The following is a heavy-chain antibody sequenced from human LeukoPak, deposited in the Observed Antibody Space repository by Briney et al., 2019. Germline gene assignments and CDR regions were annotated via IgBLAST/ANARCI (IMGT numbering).Heavy chain of an antibody. J-gene: IGHJ5*02. CDR1: GGSFSGYY. V-gene: IGHV4-34*01. CDR2: INHSGST. D-gene: IGHD2-15*01. CDR3: SGGYNWFDP. Sequence: SETLSLTCAVYGGSFSGYYWSWIRQPPGKGLEWIGEINHSGSTNYNPSLKSRVTISVDTSKNQFSLKLSSVTAADTAVYCCSGGYNWFDPWGQGTLVTVSS.